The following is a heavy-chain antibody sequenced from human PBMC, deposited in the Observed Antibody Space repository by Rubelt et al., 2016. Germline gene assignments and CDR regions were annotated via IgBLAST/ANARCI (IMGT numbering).Heavy chain of an antibody. CDR3: ARGLWLVDY. V-gene: IGHV1-8*01. D-gene: IGHD6-19*01. Sequence: QVQLVQSGAEVKKPGASVKVSCKASGCTFTSYDINWVRQATGQGLEWMGWMNPNSGNTGYGQKFQGRVIMTTNTSISTAYMGRSSLGSEDTAVYYCARGLWLVDYWGQGTLVTVSS. CDR1: GCTFTSYD. CDR2: MNPNSGNT. J-gene: IGHJ4*02.